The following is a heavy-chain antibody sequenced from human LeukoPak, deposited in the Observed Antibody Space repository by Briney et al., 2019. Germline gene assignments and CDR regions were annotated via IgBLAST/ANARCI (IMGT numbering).Heavy chain of an antibody. CDR1: GYTFTSYG. CDR3: ARGSNYDRSPYYY. J-gene: IGHJ4*02. D-gene: IGHD3-22*01. V-gene: IGHV1-18*01. Sequence: ASVKVSCKASGYTFTSYGINWVRQAPGQGLEWMGWITTYNGNTKCAQKFQGRVTLTTDTSTRTAYMELRSLRSDDTAVYYCARGSNYDRSPYYYWGQGTLITVSS. CDR2: ITTYNGNT.